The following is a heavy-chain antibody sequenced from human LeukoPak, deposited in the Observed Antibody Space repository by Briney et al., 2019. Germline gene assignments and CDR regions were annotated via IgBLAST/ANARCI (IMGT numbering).Heavy chain of an antibody. CDR1: GFTFSSYG. V-gene: IGHV3-30*18. CDR2: ISYDGSNK. CDR3: AKATTVVTPCDY. Sequence: PGRSLRLSCAASGFTFSSYGMHWVCQAPGKGLEWVAVISYDGSNKYYADSVKGRFTISRDNSKNTLYLQMNSLRAEDTAVYYCAKATTVVTPCDYWGQGTLVTVSS. D-gene: IGHD4-23*01. J-gene: IGHJ4*02.